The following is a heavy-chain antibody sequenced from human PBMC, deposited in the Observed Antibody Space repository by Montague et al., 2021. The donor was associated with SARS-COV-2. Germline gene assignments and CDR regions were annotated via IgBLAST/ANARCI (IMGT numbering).Heavy chain of an antibody. J-gene: IGHJ6*03. CDR3: ATTRDVVTARGYMDV. D-gene: IGHD5-18*01. V-gene: IGHV1-24*01. CDR2: FDPEDGET. Sequence: SVKVSCKVSGYTLTELSMHLVRQAPGKGLEWMGGFDPEDGETIYSQKFQGRVTMTEDTSTDTAYMELSSLRSEDTAVYYCATTRDVVTARGYMDVWGKGTTVTVSS. CDR1: GYTLTELS.